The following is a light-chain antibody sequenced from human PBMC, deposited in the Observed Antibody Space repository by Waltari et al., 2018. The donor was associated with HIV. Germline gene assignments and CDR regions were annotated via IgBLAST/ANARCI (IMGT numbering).Light chain of an antibody. Sequence: QSVLTQPPSASGTPGQRVTISCSGSSSNIGNNPVEWYQQFPGTAPKLLIYSNKQRPSGVPDRISCSKSGTSASLAIGGLQSDDEAYYYCASWEDSLHGPVFGGGTKLTVL. J-gene: IGLJ2*01. V-gene: IGLV1-44*01. CDR2: SNK. CDR1: SSNIGNNP. CDR3: ASWEDSLHGPV.